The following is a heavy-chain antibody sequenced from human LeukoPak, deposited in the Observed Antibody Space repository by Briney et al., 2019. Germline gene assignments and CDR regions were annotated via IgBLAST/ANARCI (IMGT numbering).Heavy chain of an antibody. Sequence: PGGSLRLSCAASGFTFSSYSMNGVRQAPGKGLEWISYISTSSSGIYYADSVKGRFTISRDNAKNSLYLQMNSLRAEDTAVYFCARREVWGQGTLVTVSS. CDR3: ARREV. CDR2: ISTSSSGI. CDR1: GFTFSSYS. J-gene: IGHJ4*02. V-gene: IGHV3-48*01.